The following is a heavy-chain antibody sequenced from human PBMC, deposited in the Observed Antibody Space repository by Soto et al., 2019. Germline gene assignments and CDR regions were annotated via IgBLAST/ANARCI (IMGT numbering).Heavy chain of an antibody. J-gene: IGHJ4*02. Sequence: QVQLQESGPGLVKPSQTLSLTCTVSGGSISSGGYYWSWIRQHPGKGLEWIGYIYYSGSTYYNPSLKSRVTISVDTSKNQFSRKLSSVTAADTAVYYCARDSRWFGEFVFDYWGQGTLVTVSS. V-gene: IGHV4-31*03. CDR1: GGSISSGGYY. CDR2: IYYSGST. D-gene: IGHD3-10*01. CDR3: ARDSRWFGEFVFDY.